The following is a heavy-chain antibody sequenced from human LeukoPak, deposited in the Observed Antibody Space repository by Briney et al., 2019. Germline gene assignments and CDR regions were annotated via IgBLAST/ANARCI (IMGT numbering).Heavy chain of an antibody. V-gene: IGHV4-39*01. J-gene: IGHJ5*02. CDR1: GASISSSY. CDR2: IYYSGST. Sequence: SETLSLTCAVSGASISSSYWSWIRQPPGKGLEWIGSIYYSGSTYYNPSLKSRVTISVDTSKNQFSLKLSSVTAADTAVYYCARRRPVSGRLDPWGQGTLVTVSS. CDR3: ARRRPVSGRLDP.